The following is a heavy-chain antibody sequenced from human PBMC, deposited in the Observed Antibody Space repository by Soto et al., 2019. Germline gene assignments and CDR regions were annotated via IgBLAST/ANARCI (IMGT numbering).Heavy chain of an antibody. CDR3: ARRRQEGITSGFAPDLDS. V-gene: IGHV3-21*01. Sequence: EVQLVESGGGLVKPGGSLRLSCAASGFTFSRYTMNWVRQAPGKGLEWVSSISFDSDFIFYADSVKGRFTISRDNAKNSLFLQMNRLSAEDTAVYYCARRRQEGITSGFAPDLDSWGQGTLVTVSS. D-gene: IGHD6-13*01. J-gene: IGHJ4*02. CDR2: ISFDSDFI. CDR1: GFTFSRYT.